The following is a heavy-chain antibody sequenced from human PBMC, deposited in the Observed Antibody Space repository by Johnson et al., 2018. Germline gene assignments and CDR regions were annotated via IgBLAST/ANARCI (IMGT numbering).Heavy chain of an antibody. Sequence: QVQLVESGAEVKKPGSSVKVSCKASGGTFSNFAFSWVRQAPGQGLEWMGGIIPIFGTANYAQKYQGRVTITADGSTTAYMELSSLTPEDTAVYYCARGYYSDTSGYYPDYDAFDIWGQGTMVTVSS. J-gene: IGHJ3*02. CDR3: ARGYYSDTSGYYPDYDAFDI. D-gene: IGHD3-22*01. CDR2: IIPIFGTA. V-gene: IGHV1-69*01. CDR1: GGTFSNFA.